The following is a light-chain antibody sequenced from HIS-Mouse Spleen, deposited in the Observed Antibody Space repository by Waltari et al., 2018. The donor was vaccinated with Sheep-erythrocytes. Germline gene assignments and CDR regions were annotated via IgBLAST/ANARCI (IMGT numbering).Light chain of an antibody. Sequence: GQRVTISCSGSSSNIGSNTVNWYQQLPGTAPKLLIYSNNRRPSGFPDRFSGSKSGTSASLAISGLQSEDEADYYCCSYAGSYNHVFATGTKVTVL. J-gene: IGLJ1*01. CDR3: CSYAGSYNHV. CDR2: SNN. CDR1: SSNIGSNT. V-gene: IGLV1-44*01.